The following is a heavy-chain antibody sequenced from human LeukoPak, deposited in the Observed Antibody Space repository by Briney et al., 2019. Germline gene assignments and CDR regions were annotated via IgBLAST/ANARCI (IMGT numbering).Heavy chain of an antibody. Sequence: GGSLRLSCAASGFTFSSYWMSWVRQAPGKGLEWVANIKQDGSEKYYVDSVKGRFTISRDNAKNSLYLQMNSLRAEDTAVYYCARGYSNYGGAYYYYMDVWGKGTTVTVSS. CDR1: GFTFSSYW. V-gene: IGHV3-7*01. CDR3: ARGYSNYGGAYYYYMDV. J-gene: IGHJ6*03. D-gene: IGHD4-11*01. CDR2: IKQDGSEK.